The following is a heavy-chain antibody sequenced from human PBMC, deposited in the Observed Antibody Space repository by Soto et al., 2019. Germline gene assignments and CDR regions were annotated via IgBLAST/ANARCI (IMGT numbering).Heavy chain of an antibody. D-gene: IGHD2-2*02. J-gene: IGHJ6*02. CDR2: ISSRSDI. Sequence: PGGTLRLSCLVSGFTFSNYSINWVRQAPGKGLEWVSSISSRSDIYYADSVKGRFTISRDTAKNSVSLQMNSLRAEDTAVYYCAREYTAWPLDYGLDVWGQGTTVTVSS. CDR1: GFTFSNYS. V-gene: IGHV3-21*01. CDR3: AREYTAWPLDYGLDV.